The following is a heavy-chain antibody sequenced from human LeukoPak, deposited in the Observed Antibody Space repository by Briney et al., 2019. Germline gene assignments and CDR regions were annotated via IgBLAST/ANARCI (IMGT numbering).Heavy chain of an antibody. V-gene: IGHV1-69*13. Sequence: ASVTVSFKSSGGTFNIYAISWVRQAPGQGLEWMGGIIPIFGTANYAQKFQGRVTITADESTSTAYMALSSLRSEDTAVYYCARDRDVLTYYYDSSGYYSCFDPWGQGTLGTVSS. D-gene: IGHD3-22*01. CDR2: IIPIFGTA. CDR1: GGTFNIYA. CDR3: ARDRDVLTYYYDSSGYYSCFDP. J-gene: IGHJ5*02.